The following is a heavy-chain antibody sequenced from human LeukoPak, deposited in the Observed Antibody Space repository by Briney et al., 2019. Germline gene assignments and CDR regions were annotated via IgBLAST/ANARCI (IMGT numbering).Heavy chain of an antibody. J-gene: IGHJ6*04. V-gene: IGHV3-9*01. CDR3: AELGITMIGGV. CDR1: GFTFEDYG. Sequence: GRSLRLSCAASGFTFEDYGMHWVRQAPGKGLEWVAGITWNSDTIAYVDSVKGRFTISRDNAKNSLYLQMNSLRAEDSAVYYCAELGITMIGGVWGKGTTVTISS. D-gene: IGHD3-10*02. CDR2: ITWNSDTI.